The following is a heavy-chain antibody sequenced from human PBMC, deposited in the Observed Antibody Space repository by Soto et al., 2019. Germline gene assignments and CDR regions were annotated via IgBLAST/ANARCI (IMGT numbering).Heavy chain of an antibody. Sequence: ASVKVSCTASGYTFTIYYMHWVRQAPGQGLEWMGIINPSGGSTSYAQKFQERVTITRDRSINTAYMQMSSLRSEDTAMYFCAGGGAGSGPFTWELPDHWGQGTLVTVSS. D-gene: IGHD1-26*01. CDR3: AGGGAGSGPFTWELPDH. CDR2: INPSGGST. J-gene: IGHJ4*02. CDR1: GYTFTIYY. V-gene: IGHV1-46*01.